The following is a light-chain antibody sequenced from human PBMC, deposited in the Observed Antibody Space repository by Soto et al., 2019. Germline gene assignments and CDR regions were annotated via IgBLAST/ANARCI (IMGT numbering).Light chain of an antibody. CDR3: CSYAPTRNSYV. Sequence: QSVLTQPASVSGSPGQSITISCTGTSSDVGSYNLVSWYQHHPGTAPKLIIYEVTKRPSGVSNRFSASKSGNTASLTISGLHAEDDADYYCCSYAPTRNSYVFGSGTKVTV. CDR2: EVT. V-gene: IGLV2-23*02. J-gene: IGLJ1*01. CDR1: SSDVGSYNL.